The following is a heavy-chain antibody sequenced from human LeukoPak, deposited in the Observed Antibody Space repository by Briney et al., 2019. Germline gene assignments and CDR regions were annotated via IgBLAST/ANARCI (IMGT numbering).Heavy chain of an antibody. CDR1: GYIISSYY. Sequence: ASVKVSCKASGYIISSYYIHWVRQAPGQGLEWMGIISPSGGGTSYAQRFQGRVSVARDTSTNTVYMELSGLRPEDTAIYYCARCYSGYDYGPVYWGQGTLVTVSS. J-gene: IGHJ4*02. D-gene: IGHD5-12*01. CDR3: ARCYSGYDYGPVY. CDR2: ISPSGGGT. V-gene: IGHV1-46*01.